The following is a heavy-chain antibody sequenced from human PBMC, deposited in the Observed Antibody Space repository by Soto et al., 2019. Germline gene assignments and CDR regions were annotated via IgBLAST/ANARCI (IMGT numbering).Heavy chain of an antibody. CDR3: ARDVLVLNSYYFDY. Sequence: GGSLRLSCAASGFTFSSYWMSWVRQAPGKGLEWVANIKQDGSEKYYVDSVKGRFTISRDNAKNSLYLQMNSLRAEDTAVYYCARDVLVLNSYYFDYWGQGTLVTVSS. CDR2: IKQDGSEK. CDR1: GFTFSSYW. J-gene: IGHJ4*02. D-gene: IGHD3-10*01. V-gene: IGHV3-7*03.